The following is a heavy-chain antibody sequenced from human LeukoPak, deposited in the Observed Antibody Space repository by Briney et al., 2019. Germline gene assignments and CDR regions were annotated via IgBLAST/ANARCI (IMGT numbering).Heavy chain of an antibody. CDR1: GGSISSGGYY. V-gene: IGHV4-31*03. Sequence: SETLSLTCTVSGGSISSGGYYWSWIRQHPGKGLEWIGYIYYSGSTYYNPSLKSRVTISVDTSKNQFSLKLSSVTAADTAVYYCASCDCSSASCYTPSVFDPWGQGTLVTVSS. CDR3: ASCDCSSASCYTPSVFDP. CDR2: IYYSGST. J-gene: IGHJ5*02. D-gene: IGHD2-2*02.